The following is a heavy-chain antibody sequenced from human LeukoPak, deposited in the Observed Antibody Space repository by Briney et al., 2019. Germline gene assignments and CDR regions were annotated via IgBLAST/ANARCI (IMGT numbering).Heavy chain of an antibody. D-gene: IGHD4-17*01. Sequence: GGSLRLSCAASGFTFSSYSMNWVRQAPGKGLEWVSSISSSSSYIYYADSVKGRFTISRDNAKNSLYLQMNSLRAEDTAVYYCARDQDSTTVNYGMDVWGQGTTVTVSS. J-gene: IGHJ6*02. CDR2: ISSSSSYI. CDR1: GFTFSSYS. V-gene: IGHV3-21*01. CDR3: ARDQDSTTVNYGMDV.